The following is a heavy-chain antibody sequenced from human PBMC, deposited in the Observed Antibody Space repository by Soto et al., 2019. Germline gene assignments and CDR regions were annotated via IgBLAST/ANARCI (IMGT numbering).Heavy chain of an antibody. J-gene: IGHJ6*02. CDR3: AGDLPYYYYGMDV. CDR2: ISYDGSNK. CDR1: GFTLSSYG. Sequence: PGGSLRLSCAASGFTLSSYGMHWVRQAPGKGLEWVAVISYDGSNKYYADSVKGRFTISRDNSKNTLYLQMNSLRAEDTAVYYCAGDLPYYYYGMDVWGQGTTVTVSS. V-gene: IGHV3-30*03.